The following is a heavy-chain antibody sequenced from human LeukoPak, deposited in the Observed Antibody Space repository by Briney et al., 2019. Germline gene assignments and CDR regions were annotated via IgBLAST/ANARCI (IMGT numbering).Heavy chain of an antibody. Sequence: ASVKVSCKASGYTFTSYGISWVRQAPGQGLEWMGWISGYNGNTNYAQELQGRVTMTTDTSTSAAYMELRSLRSDDTAVYYCARTRTVVRWAGGDYWGQGTLVTVSS. CDR2: ISGYNGNT. J-gene: IGHJ4*02. V-gene: IGHV1-18*01. D-gene: IGHD4-23*01. CDR1: GYTFTSYG. CDR3: ARTRTVVRWAGGDY.